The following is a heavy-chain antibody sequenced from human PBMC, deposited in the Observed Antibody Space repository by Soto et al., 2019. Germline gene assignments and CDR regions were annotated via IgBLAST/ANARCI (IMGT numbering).Heavy chain of an antibody. Sequence: GGSLRLSCAASEFSFSSYWMRWVRQAPGKGLVWVSRINTGGSRTSYADSVKGRFTISRDNAKNTLYLQMNSLRAEDTAVYYWARGQSYGGYCYYAMDVWGQGTTVTVSS. CDR1: EFSFSSYW. V-gene: IGHV3-74*01. J-gene: IGHJ6*02. CDR2: INTGGSRT. D-gene: IGHD3-10*01. CDR3: ARGQSYGGYCYYAMDV.